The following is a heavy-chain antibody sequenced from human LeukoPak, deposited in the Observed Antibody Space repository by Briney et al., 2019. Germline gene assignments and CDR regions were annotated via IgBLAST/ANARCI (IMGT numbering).Heavy chain of an antibody. D-gene: IGHD3-10*01. V-gene: IGHV3-23*01. Sequence: GGSLRLSCAASGFTFSSYSMSWVRQAPGKGLEWVSTISGSGDNTYYADSVKGRFTISRDNSKNTLYLQMNSLRAEDTAVYYCARVTYGSGTYGAFDYWGQGTLVTVSS. J-gene: IGHJ4*02. CDR1: GFTFSSYS. CDR2: ISGSGDNT. CDR3: ARVTYGSGTYGAFDY.